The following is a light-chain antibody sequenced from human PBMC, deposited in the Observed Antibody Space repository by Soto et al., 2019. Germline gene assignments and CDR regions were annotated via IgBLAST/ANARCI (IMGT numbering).Light chain of an antibody. CDR1: QSFSSNY. CDR3: QQYGSSPIT. CDR2: GAS. Sequence: EIVLTQSPGTLSLSPGERATLSCRASQSFSSNYLAWYQQKPGQAPRLLVYGASSRATGIPDRFSGFGSGTDFTLTISRLEPEDFAVYFCQQYGSSPITFGQGTRLEIK. V-gene: IGKV3-20*01. J-gene: IGKJ5*01.